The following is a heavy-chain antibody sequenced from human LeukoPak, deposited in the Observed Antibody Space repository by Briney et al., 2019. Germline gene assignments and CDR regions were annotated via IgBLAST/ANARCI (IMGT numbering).Heavy chain of an antibody. CDR2: ISSSGNTI. Sequence: GGSLRLSCAASGFTFSDYYMHWIRQAPGKGLEWVSYISSSGNTIYYADSVKGRFTVSRDNAKNSLYLQMNSLRAEDTSVYYCARVGDNYNEYVDYWGQGSLVTVSS. CDR3: ARVGDNYNEYVDY. J-gene: IGHJ4*02. D-gene: IGHD4/OR15-4a*01. V-gene: IGHV3-11*04. CDR1: GFTFSDYY.